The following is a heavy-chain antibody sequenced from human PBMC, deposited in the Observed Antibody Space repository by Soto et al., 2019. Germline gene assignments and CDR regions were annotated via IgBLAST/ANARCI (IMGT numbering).Heavy chain of an antibody. J-gene: IGHJ5*02. CDR3: VRRHVSATGIDWFDP. Sequence: CKASGYTFTSYGIHWVRQAPGQRLEWMGWINAANGDTKYSPKFQGRVTITRDTSASTAYMELSSLRSEDTAVYYCVRRHVSATGIDWFDPWGQGTLVTVSS. CDR1: GYTFTSYG. D-gene: IGHD6-13*01. CDR2: INAANGDT. V-gene: IGHV1-3*01.